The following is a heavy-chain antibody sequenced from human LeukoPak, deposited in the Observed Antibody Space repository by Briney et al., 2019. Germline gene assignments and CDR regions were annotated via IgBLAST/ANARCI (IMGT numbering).Heavy chain of an antibody. CDR2: IYYSGST. D-gene: IGHD3-22*01. J-gene: IGHJ6*02. V-gene: IGHV4-61*01. Sequence: SETLSLTCTVSGGSVSSGSYYWSWIRQPPGTGLEWIGYIYYSGSTNYNPSLKSRVTISVDTSKNQFSLKLSSVTAADTAVYYCARGSHDSSGYYYPYYYYYGMDVWGQGTTVTVSS. CDR1: GGSVSSGSYY. CDR3: ARGSHDSSGYYYPYYYYYGMDV.